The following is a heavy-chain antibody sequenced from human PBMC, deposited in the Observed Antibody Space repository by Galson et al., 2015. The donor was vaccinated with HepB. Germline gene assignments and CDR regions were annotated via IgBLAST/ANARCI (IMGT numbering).Heavy chain of an antibody. CDR3: ARDLGLGSGSYQTDAFDI. V-gene: IGHV1-24*01. Sequence: SVKVSCKVSGYTLTELSMHWVRQAPGKGLEWMGGFDPEDGETIYAQKFQGRVTMTEDTSTDTAYMELSSLRSADTAVYYCARDLGLGSGSYQTDAFDIWGQGTMVTVSS. J-gene: IGHJ3*02. D-gene: IGHD1-26*01. CDR2: FDPEDGET. CDR1: GYTLTELS.